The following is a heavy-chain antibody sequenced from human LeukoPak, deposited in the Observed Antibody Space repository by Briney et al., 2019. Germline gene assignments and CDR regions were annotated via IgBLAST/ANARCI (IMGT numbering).Heavy chain of an antibody. CDR2: IKQDGSEK. CDR3: ARDQNYYDSSGYYYPEYFQH. D-gene: IGHD3-22*01. V-gene: IGHV3-7*01. CDR1: GFTFSSYW. J-gene: IGHJ1*01. Sequence: GGSLRLSCAASGFTFSSYWMSRVRQAPGKGLEGVANIKQDGSEKYYVDSVKGRFTISRDNAKNSLYLQMNSLRAEDTAVYYCARDQNYYDSSGYYYPEYFQHWGQGTLVTVSS.